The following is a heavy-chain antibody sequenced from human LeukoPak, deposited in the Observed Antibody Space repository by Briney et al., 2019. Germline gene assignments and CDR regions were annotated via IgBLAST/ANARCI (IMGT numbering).Heavy chain of an antibody. Sequence: GGSLRLSCAASGFTFSSYAMSWVRQAPGKGLEWVSAISGSGGSTYYADSVKGRFTISRDNSKNTLYLQMNSLRAEDTAVYYRARTYSSSWYESPDYWGQGTLVTVSS. CDR2: ISGSGGST. CDR3: ARTYSSSWYESPDY. V-gene: IGHV3-23*01. CDR1: GFTFSSYA. D-gene: IGHD6-13*01. J-gene: IGHJ4*02.